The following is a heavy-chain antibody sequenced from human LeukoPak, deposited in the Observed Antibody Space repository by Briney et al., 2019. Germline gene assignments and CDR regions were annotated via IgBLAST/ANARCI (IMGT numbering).Heavy chain of an antibody. Sequence: GRSLRLSCAASGFTFSSYGMHWVRQAPGKGLEWVAVIWYDGSNKYYADSVKGRFTISRDNSKNTLYLQMNSLRAEDTAVYYCARGGSSFNWFDPWGQGTLVTVSP. D-gene: IGHD6-13*01. V-gene: IGHV3-33*01. CDR1: GFTFSSYG. CDR2: IWYDGSNK. J-gene: IGHJ5*02. CDR3: ARGGSSFNWFDP.